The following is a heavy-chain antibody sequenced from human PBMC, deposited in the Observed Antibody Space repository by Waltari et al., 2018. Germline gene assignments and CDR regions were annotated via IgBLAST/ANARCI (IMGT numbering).Heavy chain of an antibody. CDR3: ARGGGSLDY. D-gene: IGHD3-10*01. CDR2: MKSEGSLI. J-gene: IGHJ4*02. V-gene: IGHV3-74*01. CDR1: GFTFNTYW. Sequence: EVQLVESGGGLVRPGGSLRLSCAASGFTFNTYWMHWVRQAPGKGLGWVERMKSEGSLISYAASVKGRFTISRDNAKNTLYLQMNSLRAEDTAVYYCARGGGSLDYWGQGTQVTVSS.